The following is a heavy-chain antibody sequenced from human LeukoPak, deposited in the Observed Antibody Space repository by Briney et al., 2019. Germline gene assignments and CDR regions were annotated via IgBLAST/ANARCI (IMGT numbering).Heavy chain of an antibody. D-gene: IGHD4-17*01. V-gene: IGHV5-10-1*01. CDR2: IDPSDSYT. CDR3: ARQAAGGDYGD. Sequence: GESLRISCKASGYRFTNNWIGWVRPMPGKGLEWMGRIDPSDSYTKYSPSFRGHVTISVDKSISTAYLQWSSLKASDTAMYYCARQAAGGDYGDWGQGTLVTVSS. CDR1: GYRFTNNW. J-gene: IGHJ4*02.